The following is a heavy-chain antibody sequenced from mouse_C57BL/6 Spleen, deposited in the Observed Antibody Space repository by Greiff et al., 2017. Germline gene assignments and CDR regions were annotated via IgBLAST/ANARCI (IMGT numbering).Heavy chain of an antibody. CDR3: AREVTTVVAPCDY. V-gene: IGHV1-4*01. J-gene: IGHJ2*01. Sequence: QVQLQQSGAELARPGASVKMSCKASGYTFTSYTMHWVKQRPGQSLEWIGYINPSSGYTKYNQKFKDKTTLTADKSSNTAYLQLSSLTSEDSAVYYCAREVTTVVAPCDYWSQGTTLTVSS. CDR1: GYTFTSYT. CDR2: INPSSGYT. D-gene: IGHD1-1*01.